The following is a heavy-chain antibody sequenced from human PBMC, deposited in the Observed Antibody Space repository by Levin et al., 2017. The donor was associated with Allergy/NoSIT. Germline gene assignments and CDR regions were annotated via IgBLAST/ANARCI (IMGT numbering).Heavy chain of an antibody. D-gene: IGHD3-10*01. Sequence: GGSLRLSCAASGFTFSSYAMHWVRQAPGKGLEWVAVISYDGSNKYYADSVKGRFTISRDNSKNTLYLQMNSLRAEDTAVYYCARGSMVRGVMGSYYYYGMDVWGQGTTVTVSS. J-gene: IGHJ6*02. V-gene: IGHV3-30-3*01. CDR1: GFTFSSYA. CDR2: ISYDGSNK. CDR3: ARGSMVRGVMGSYYYYGMDV.